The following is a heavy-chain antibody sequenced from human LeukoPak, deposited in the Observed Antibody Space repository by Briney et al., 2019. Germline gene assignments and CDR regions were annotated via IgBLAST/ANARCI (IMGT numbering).Heavy chain of an antibody. V-gene: IGHV3-30*18. CDR3: AKGEAGYCSGGSCYTEY. Sequence: GGSLRLSCAASGFTFSSYGMHWGRQAPGKGLEWVAVISYDGSNKYYADSVKGRFTISRDNSKNTLYLQMNSLRAEDTAVYYCAKGEAGYCSGGSCYTEYWGQGTLVTVSS. CDR1: GFTFSSYG. J-gene: IGHJ4*02. D-gene: IGHD2-15*01. CDR2: ISYDGSNK.